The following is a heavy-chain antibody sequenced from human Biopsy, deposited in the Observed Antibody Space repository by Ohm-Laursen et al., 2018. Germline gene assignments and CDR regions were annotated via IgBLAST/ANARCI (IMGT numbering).Heavy chain of an antibody. CDR2: IYYSWTT. D-gene: IGHD3-10*01. V-gene: IGHV4-61*08. J-gene: IGHJ4*02. CDR3: ARAYFYGVGTSNYFFDS. CDR1: GGSVRSPDHR. Sequence: SDTLSLTCTVSGGSVRSPDHRWNWVRRAPGKGLEWIGNIYYSWTTFYNPSLRGRVTMDLDTSKNQFSLRLRSVTSADTAVYFCARAYFYGVGTSNYFFDSWGQGALVTVSS.